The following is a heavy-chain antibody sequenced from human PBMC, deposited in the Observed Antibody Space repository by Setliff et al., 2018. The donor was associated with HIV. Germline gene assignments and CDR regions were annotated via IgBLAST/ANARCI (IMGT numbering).Heavy chain of an antibody. CDR3: ARRMEMTPIGY. D-gene: IGHD2-15*01. CDR2: INTVTGNP. Sequence: GASVKVSCKASGYTFNSYGINWVRQAPGQGLEWMGWINTVTGNPTYAQGFTGRFVFSLDTSVSTAYLQISSLKAEDSAVYYCARRMEMTPIGYWGQGTLVNVSS. V-gene: IGHV7-4-1*02. CDR1: GYTFNSYG. J-gene: IGHJ4*02.